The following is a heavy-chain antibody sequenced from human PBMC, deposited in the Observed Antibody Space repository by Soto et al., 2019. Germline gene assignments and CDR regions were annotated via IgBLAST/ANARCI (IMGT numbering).Heavy chain of an antibody. D-gene: IGHD4-4*01. Sequence: GGSLRLSCAASGFTFSNYWMHWVRQAPGKGLVWISRINDQGGSPTYADSVKGRFTISRDNVKNTLYLQMSSLRADDTAVYYCAKAQTAPYTPFDYWGQGTLVTVSS. V-gene: IGHV3-74*01. CDR2: INDQGGSP. CDR3: AKAQTAPYTPFDY. J-gene: IGHJ4*02. CDR1: GFTFSNYW.